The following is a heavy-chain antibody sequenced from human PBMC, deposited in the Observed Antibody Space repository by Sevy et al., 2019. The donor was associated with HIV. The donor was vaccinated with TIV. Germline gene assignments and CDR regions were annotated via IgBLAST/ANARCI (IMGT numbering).Heavy chain of an antibody. J-gene: IGHJ3*01. CDR2: ISFDGSDK. CDR3: AKRERSYYDSSGNYDAFDV. CDR1: GFDFSTYD. Sequence: GGSLRLSCAASGFDFSTYDMHWVRQAPGKGLEWVAFISFDGSDKWYGHSVKGRFTISRDNSKNTLYVQMNTLRDEDRAVYYCAKRERSYYDSSGNYDAFDVWGQGTLVTVSS. V-gene: IGHV3-33*03. D-gene: IGHD3-22*01.